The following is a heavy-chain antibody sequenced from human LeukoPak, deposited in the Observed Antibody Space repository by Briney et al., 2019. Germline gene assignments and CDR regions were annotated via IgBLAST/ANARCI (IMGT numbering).Heavy chain of an antibody. J-gene: IGHJ4*02. CDR1: GYTFTSYD. Sequence: GASVKVSCKASGYTFTSYDINWVRQATGQGLEWMGWMNPNSGNTGYAQKFQGRVTMTRNTSISTAYMELSSLRSEDTAVYYCARPLGHYYDSSGYYLDYWGQGTLVTVSS. CDR3: ARPLGHYYDSSGYYLDY. V-gene: IGHV1-8*01. CDR2: MNPNSGNT. D-gene: IGHD3-22*01.